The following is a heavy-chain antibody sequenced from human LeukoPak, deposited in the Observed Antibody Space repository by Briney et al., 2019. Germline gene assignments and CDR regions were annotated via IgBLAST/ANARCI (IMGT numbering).Heavy chain of an antibody. D-gene: IGHD3/OR15-3a*01. Sequence: PGGSLRLSCAASGFTFSSYGTHWVRQAPGKGLEWVAVIWYDGSNKYYADSVKGRFTISRDNSKNTLYLQMNSLRAEDTAVYYCASGPRGFDYWGQGTLVTVSS. J-gene: IGHJ4*02. CDR2: IWYDGSNK. CDR1: GFTFSSYG. CDR3: ASGPRGFDY. V-gene: IGHV3-33*01.